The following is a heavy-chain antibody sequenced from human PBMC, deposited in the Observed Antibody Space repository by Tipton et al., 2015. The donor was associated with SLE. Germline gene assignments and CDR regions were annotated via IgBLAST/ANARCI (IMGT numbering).Heavy chain of an antibody. J-gene: IGHJ4*02. D-gene: IGHD6-13*01. Sequence: SLRLSCAASGFTFSSYWMSWVRQAPGNGLEWVANIKQDGSEKYYVDSVKGRFTISRDNAKNSLYLQMNSLRAEDTAVYYCATTGYSSSWFFDYWGQETLVTVSS. CDR2: IKQDGSEK. CDR3: ATTGYSSSWFFDY. V-gene: IGHV3-7*01. CDR1: GFTFSSYW.